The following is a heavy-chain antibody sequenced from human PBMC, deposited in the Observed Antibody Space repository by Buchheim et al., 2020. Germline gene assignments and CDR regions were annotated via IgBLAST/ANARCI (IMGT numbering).Heavy chain of an antibody. CDR2: INHSGST. D-gene: IGHD4-23*01. Sequence: QVQLQQWGAGLLKPSETLSLTCAVYGGSFSSYHWTWIRQPPGKGLEWIGEINHSGSTNYNPSLKSRVTMSVDKSKNQISLRLISVTAADAAMYYCAGGSNSPSYYSGVDVWGQGTT. CDR3: AGGSNSPSYYSGVDV. CDR1: GGSFSSYH. J-gene: IGHJ6*02. V-gene: IGHV4-34*01.